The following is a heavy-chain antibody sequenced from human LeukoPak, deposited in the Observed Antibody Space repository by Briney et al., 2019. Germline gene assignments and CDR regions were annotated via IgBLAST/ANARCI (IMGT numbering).Heavy chain of an antibody. CDR1: GFTFSSYS. J-gene: IGHJ4*02. CDR3: ARGVLGQLGNFDY. V-gene: IGHV3-21*01. Sequence: AGGSLRLSCTASGFTFSSYSMNWVRQAPGKGLEWVSSISTSSSYIYYADSVKGRFTISRDNARNSLYLQMNSLRAEDTAVYYCARGVLGQLGNFDYWGQGTLVTVSS. CDR2: ISTSSSYI. D-gene: IGHD6-6*01.